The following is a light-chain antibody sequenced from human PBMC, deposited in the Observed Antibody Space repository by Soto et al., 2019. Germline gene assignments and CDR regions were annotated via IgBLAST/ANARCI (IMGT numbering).Light chain of an antibody. CDR1: RNLLHSNGYYY. J-gene: IGKJ4*01. Sequence: EIVLTQSPLSLPVTPGEPASISCRSSRNLLHSNGYYYLDWYLQKPGQSPQLLIYLGSNRASVVPDRFSVSGSGTDFTLTNSRVEAEDVGVYFCAQGLATPFTVGGGTKVEIK. V-gene: IGKV2-28*01. CDR2: LGS. CDR3: AQGLATPFT.